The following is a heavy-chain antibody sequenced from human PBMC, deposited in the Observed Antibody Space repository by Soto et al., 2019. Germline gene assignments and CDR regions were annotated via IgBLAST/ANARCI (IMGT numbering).Heavy chain of an antibody. CDR1: GGSIDSGLYY. CDR2: ISDSGST. J-gene: IGHJ4*02. CDR3: ARHYYTDPFDY. V-gene: IGHV4-61*01. D-gene: IGHD3-22*01. Sequence: SETLSLTCTVSGGSIDSGLYYWTWIRQHPGKGLEWIGYISDSGSTYYNPSLKSRVTIAVDTSKSQFSLKLASVTAADTAVYYCARHYYTDPFDYWGQGTLVTVSS.